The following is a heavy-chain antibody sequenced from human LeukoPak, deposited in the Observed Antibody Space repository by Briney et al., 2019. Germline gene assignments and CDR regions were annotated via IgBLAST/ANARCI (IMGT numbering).Heavy chain of an antibody. D-gene: IGHD1-26*01. Sequence: GGSLRLSCAASGFTFSNYWMHWVRQAPGKGLEWVAFIRYDGSNKYYADSVKGRFTISRDNSKNTLYQQMNSLRAEDTAVYYCARDAATGGYMDVWGKGTTVTVSS. CDR3: ARDAATGGYMDV. CDR1: GFTFSNYW. CDR2: IRYDGSNK. V-gene: IGHV3-30*02. J-gene: IGHJ6*03.